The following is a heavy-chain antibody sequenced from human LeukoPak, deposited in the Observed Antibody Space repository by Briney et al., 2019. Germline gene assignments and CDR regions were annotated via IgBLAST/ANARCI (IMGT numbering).Heavy chain of an antibody. CDR3: AREESSGWYVDY. Sequence: GASVKVSCKASGYTFTSYDINWVRQATGQGLEWMGWMNPNSGNTGYAQKFQGRVTITRNTSISTAYMELRSLRSDDTAVYYCAREESSGWYVDYWGQGTLVTVSS. V-gene: IGHV1-8*03. J-gene: IGHJ4*02. D-gene: IGHD6-19*01. CDR2: MNPNSGNT. CDR1: GYTFTSYD.